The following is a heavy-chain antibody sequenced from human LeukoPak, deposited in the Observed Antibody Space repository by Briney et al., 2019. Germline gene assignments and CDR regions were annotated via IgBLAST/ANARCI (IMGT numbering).Heavy chain of an antibody. CDR3: ARDWSHRCFDY. CDR1: GFTFSSYS. D-gene: IGHD3-3*01. CDR2: IWYDGSNK. Sequence: GGSLRLSCAASGFTFSSYSMHWVRQAPGKGLEWVAVIWYDGSNKYYADSVKGRFTISRDNSKNTLYLQMNSLRAEDTAVYYCARDWSHRCFDYWGQGTLVTVSS. V-gene: IGHV3-33*01. J-gene: IGHJ4*02.